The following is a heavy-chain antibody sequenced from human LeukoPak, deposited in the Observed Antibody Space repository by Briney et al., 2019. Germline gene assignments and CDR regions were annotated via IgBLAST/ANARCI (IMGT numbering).Heavy chain of an antibody. CDR1: GYTFTGYH. Sequence: ASAKISCKASGYTFTGYHMHWVRQAPGQGLEWMGWINPNSGGTNYAQKFQGRVTMTRDTSISTAYMELSRLTSNDTAVYYCAREGNCRGGTCLDYWGQGSLGTVSS. J-gene: IGHJ4*02. V-gene: IGHV1-2*02. CDR2: INPNSGGT. D-gene: IGHD2-15*01. CDR3: AREGNCRGGTCLDY.